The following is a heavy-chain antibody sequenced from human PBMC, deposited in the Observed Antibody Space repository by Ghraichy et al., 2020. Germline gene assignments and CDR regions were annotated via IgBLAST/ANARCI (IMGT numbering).Heavy chain of an antibody. CDR1: GGSISSGGYY. CDR2: IYYSGST. J-gene: IGHJ3*02. Sequence: SETLSLTCTVSGGSISSGGYYWSWIRQHPGKGLEWIGYIYYSGSTYYNPSLKSRVTISVDTSKNQFSLKLSSVTAADTAVYYCAREAPQDIVVVVAATSGAFDIWGQGTMVTVSS. V-gene: IGHV4-31*03. D-gene: IGHD2-15*01. CDR3: AREAPQDIVVVVAATSGAFDI.